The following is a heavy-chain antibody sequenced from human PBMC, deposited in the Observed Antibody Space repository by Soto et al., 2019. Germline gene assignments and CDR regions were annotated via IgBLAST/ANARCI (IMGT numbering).Heavy chain of an antibody. D-gene: IGHD2-15*01. CDR1: IGSFSGYY. CDR2: TNHGGRT. J-gene: IGHJ4*02. V-gene: IGHV4-34*02. Sequence: QVQLQQWGAGLLKPSETLSLSCAVYIGSFSGYYWTWIRQPPGKGLEWIGETNHGGRTNYNPSHTSRVSISVDTSKNQFSLREGSVTAADTGAYVCARGQRIGDIPAWFDYWGQGTLVTVSS. CDR3: ARGQRIGDIPAWFDY.